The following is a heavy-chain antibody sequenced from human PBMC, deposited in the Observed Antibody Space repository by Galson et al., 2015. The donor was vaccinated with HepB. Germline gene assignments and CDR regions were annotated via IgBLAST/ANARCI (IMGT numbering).Heavy chain of an antibody. Sequence: SVKVSCKASGGTFSSYAISWVRQAPGQGLEWMGGIIPIFGTANYAQKFQGRVTITADKSTSTAYMELSSLRSEDTAVYYCARPRQLAENGYWYFDLWGRGTLVTVSS. CDR1: GGTFSSYA. V-gene: IGHV1-69*06. CDR3: ARPRQLAENGYWYFDL. CDR2: IIPIFGTA. J-gene: IGHJ2*01. D-gene: IGHD6-13*01.